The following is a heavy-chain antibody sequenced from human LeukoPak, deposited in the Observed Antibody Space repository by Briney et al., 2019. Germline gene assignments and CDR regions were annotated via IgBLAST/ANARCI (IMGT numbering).Heavy chain of an antibody. Sequence: GASVKVSCKASGYTFTSYGISWVRQAPGQGLEWMGWMNPKSGDTKYTQKLQGRVTMTTDTSTSTAYMELRSLRSDDTAVYYCARAGIPLGDVWGKGTTVTVSS. CDR1: GYTFTSYG. CDR2: MNPKSGDT. J-gene: IGHJ6*04. D-gene: IGHD5-18*01. V-gene: IGHV1-18*01. CDR3: ARAGIPLGDV.